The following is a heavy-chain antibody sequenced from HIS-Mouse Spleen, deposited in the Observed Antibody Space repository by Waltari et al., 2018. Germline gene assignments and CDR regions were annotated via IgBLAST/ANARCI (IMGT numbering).Heavy chain of an antibody. Sequence: EVQLVESGGGLVQPGGSLRLSCAASGFTFSSYWMSWVRQAPGKGLGCVANIKQDGSENTYVDFVKGRFTISRDNAKNSLYLQMNSLRAEDTAVYYCAREPHYGGNSHFDYWGQGTLVTVSS. CDR2: IKQDGSEN. CDR1: GFTFSSYW. J-gene: IGHJ4*02. D-gene: IGHD4-17*01. V-gene: IGHV3-7*01. CDR3: AREPHYGGNSHFDY.